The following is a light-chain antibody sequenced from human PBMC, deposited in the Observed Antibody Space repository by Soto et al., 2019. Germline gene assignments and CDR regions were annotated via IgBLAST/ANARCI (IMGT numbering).Light chain of an antibody. J-gene: IGLJ3*02. CDR1: DSNIGSNT. V-gene: IGLV1-44*01. CDR3: ATWDDILNGWV. Sequence: QSVLTQPPSASRTPGQRVTISCSGSDSNIGSNTVNWYQHLPGMAPKLLTHSNDHRPSGVADRFSGSKSRTSASLAISGLRSEDDADYYCATWDDILNGWVFGGGTKLTVL. CDR2: SND.